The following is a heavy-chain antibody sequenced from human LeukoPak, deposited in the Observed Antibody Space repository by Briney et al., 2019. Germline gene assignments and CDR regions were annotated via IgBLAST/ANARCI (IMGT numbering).Heavy chain of an antibody. D-gene: IGHD3-22*01. CDR1: GGSISNGSYY. Sequence: TSETLSLTCTVSGGSISNGSYYWSWIRQPAGKGLEWIGRIYTSGSTNYNPSLTSRVTISVDPSKNQFSLKLSSVTAADTAVYYCARDTYYYDSSGPKYDYWGQGTLVTVSS. J-gene: IGHJ4*02. CDR2: IYTSGST. CDR3: ARDTYYYDSSGPKYDY. V-gene: IGHV4-61*02.